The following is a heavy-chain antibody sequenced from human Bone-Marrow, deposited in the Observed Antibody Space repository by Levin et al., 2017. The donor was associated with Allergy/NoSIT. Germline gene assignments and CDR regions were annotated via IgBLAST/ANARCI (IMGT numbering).Heavy chain of an antibody. J-gene: IGHJ4*02. CDR3: VREMWFGEADC. V-gene: IGHV3-30*01. D-gene: IGHD3-10*01. Sequence: SVKGRLTISRDNSNNTSYVQMNSLRSEDTAIYYCVREMWFGEADCWGQGTLVTVSS.